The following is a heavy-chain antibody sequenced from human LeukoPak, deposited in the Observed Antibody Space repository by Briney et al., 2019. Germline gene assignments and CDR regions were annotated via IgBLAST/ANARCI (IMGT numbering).Heavy chain of an antibody. CDR3: ARFRPGIAVAANWFDP. CDR1: GGSISSSSYY. D-gene: IGHD6-19*01. V-gene: IGHV4-39*07. Sequence: PSETLSLTCTVSGGSISSSSYYWGWIRQPPGKGLEWIGSIYYSGSTYYNPSLKSRVTISVDTSKNQFSLKLSSVTAADTAVYYCARFRPGIAVAANWFDPWGQGTLVTVSS. J-gene: IGHJ5*02. CDR2: IYYSGST.